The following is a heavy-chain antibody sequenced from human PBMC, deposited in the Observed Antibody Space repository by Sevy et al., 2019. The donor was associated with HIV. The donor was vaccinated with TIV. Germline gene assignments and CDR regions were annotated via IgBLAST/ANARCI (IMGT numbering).Heavy chain of an antibody. Sequence: GGSLRLSCAASGFTFDDHAIHWVRQAPGKGLEWIAGISWNGDNIGYADSVKGRFTISRDNAKNSVYLQMSSLRIEDTAFYYCARDTGGLGYWYYAWEVWGQGTTVTVSS. V-gene: IGHV3-9*01. J-gene: IGHJ6*02. CDR3: ARDTGGLGYWYYAWEV. D-gene: IGHD2-8*02. CDR2: ISWNGDNI. CDR1: GFTFDDHA.